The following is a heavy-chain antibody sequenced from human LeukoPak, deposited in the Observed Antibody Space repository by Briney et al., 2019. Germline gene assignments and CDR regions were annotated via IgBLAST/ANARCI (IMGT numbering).Heavy chain of an antibody. V-gene: IGHV4-59*11. Sequence: PSETLSLTCTVSGGSISSHYWSWIRQPPGKGLEWIGYIYYSGGTNYNPSLKSRVTISVDTSKNQFSLKLSSVTAADTAVYYCAREKDYGDYADWFDPWGQGTLVTVSS. J-gene: IGHJ5*02. D-gene: IGHD4-17*01. CDR3: AREKDYGDYADWFDP. CDR1: GGSISSHY. CDR2: IYYSGGT.